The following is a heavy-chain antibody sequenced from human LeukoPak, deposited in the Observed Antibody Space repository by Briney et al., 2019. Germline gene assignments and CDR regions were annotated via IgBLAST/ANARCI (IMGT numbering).Heavy chain of an antibody. J-gene: IGHJ5*02. V-gene: IGHV1-2*06. D-gene: IGHD2-2*01. Sequence: ASVKVPCKASGYAFSGYYMHWVRQAPGQGLEWMGRINPNSGGTNYAQKFQGRVTMTRDTSISTAYMELSSLRSDDTAVYYCARLGSLFVVVPAATMSYPWGQGTLVTVSS. CDR1: GYAFSGYY. CDR2: INPNSGGT. CDR3: ARLGSLFVVVPAATMSYP.